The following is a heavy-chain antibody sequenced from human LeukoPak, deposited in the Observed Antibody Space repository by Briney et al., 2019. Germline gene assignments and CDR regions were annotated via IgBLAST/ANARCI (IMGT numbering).Heavy chain of an antibody. CDR2: INPNSGGT. CDR3: ARDFQYYYDSSGPDY. V-gene: IGHV1-2*02. CDR1: GYTFTGYY. J-gene: IGHJ4*02. Sequence: ASVKVSCKASGYTFTGYYMHWVRQAPGQGLEWMGWINPNSGGTNYAQKFQGRVTMTRDTSISTAYMELSRLRSDDTAVCYCARDFQYYYDSSGPDYWGQGTLVTVSS. D-gene: IGHD3-22*01.